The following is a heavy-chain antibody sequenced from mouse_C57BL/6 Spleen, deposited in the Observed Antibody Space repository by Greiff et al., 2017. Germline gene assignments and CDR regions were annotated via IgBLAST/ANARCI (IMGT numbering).Heavy chain of an antibody. V-gene: IGHV1-55*01. CDR2: IYPGSGST. CDR1: GYTFTSYW. CDR3: ARRDYGSGYAMDY. D-gene: IGHD1-1*01. Sequence: QVQLQQPGAELVKPGASVKMSCKASGYTFTSYWITWVKQRPGQGLEWIGDIYPGSGSTNYNEKFKSKATLTVDTSSSTAYMQLSSLTSEDSAVYYCARRDYGSGYAMDYWGQGTSVTVSS. J-gene: IGHJ4*01.